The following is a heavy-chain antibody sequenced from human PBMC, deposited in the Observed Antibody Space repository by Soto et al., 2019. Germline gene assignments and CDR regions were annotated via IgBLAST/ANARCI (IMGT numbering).Heavy chain of an antibody. CDR3: ATGPGYSSSWHDAFDI. Sequence: GGSLSLSCAASGFTFSSYGMHWVRQAPGKGLEWVAVIWYDGSNKYYADSVKGRFTISRDNSKNTLYLQMNSLRAEDTAVYYCATGPGYSSSWHDAFDIWGQGTMVTVSS. J-gene: IGHJ3*02. CDR1: GFTFSSYG. D-gene: IGHD6-13*01. V-gene: IGHV3-33*01. CDR2: IWYDGSNK.